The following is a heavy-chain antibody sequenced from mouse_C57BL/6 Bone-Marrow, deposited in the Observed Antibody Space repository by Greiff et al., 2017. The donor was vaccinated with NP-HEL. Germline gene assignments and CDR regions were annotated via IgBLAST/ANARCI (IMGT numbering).Heavy chain of an antibody. D-gene: IGHD2-3*01. Sequence: EVMLVESGPELVKPGASVKISCKASGYSFTGYYMYWVNQSPEKSLEWIGAINPSTGGTTYNHKVKAKATLTVDKSSSTAYMQLKSLTSEDSAVYYCARWLLHYFDYWGQGTTLTVSS. V-gene: IGHV1-42*01. CDR2: INPSTGGT. CDR1: GYSFTGYY. J-gene: IGHJ2*01. CDR3: ARWLLHYFDY.